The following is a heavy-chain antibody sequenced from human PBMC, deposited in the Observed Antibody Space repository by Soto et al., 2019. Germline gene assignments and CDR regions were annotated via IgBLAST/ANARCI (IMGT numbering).Heavy chain of an antibody. CDR2: IGSSGSPI. Sequence: QVQLVESGGGLVKPGGSLRLSCVASGFTFSAYYMTWIRQAPGKGLEWVSYIGSSGSPIYHADSVKGRFTIARDNAKNSLFLQMNGLRAEDTAVYYCARESSSTSANWFDPWGQGTLVTVSS. CDR3: ARESSSTSANWFDP. V-gene: IGHV3-11*01. CDR1: GFTFSAYY. D-gene: IGHD2-2*01. J-gene: IGHJ5*02.